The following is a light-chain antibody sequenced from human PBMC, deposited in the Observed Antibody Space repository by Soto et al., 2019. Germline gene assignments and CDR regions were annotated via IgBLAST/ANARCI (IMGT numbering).Light chain of an antibody. Sequence: QAVVTQEPSLTVSPGGTVTLTCGSSIGAVTSGHYPYWFQQKPGQAPRTLIYDTSNKQSWTPARFSGSVLGDKAALTLSGAQTEDEADYYCLLSYSGGRKVFGGVTKLTVL. V-gene: IGLV7-46*01. CDR2: DTS. CDR1: IGAVTSGHY. CDR3: LLSYSGGRKV. J-gene: IGLJ3*02.